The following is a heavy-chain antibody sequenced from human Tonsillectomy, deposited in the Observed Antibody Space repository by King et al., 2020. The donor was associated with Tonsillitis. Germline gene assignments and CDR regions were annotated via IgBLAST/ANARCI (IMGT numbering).Heavy chain of an antibody. D-gene: IGHD3-16*01. V-gene: IGHV5-51*01. CDR2: IYPGDSDT. CDR3: AIQPSGGDADAFDI. CDR1: GYSFITNW. Sequence: VQLVESGAEVKKPGESLKISCKGSGYSFITNWIGWVRQMPGKGLEWMGIIYPGDSDTRYSPSFEGQVIISVDKSISTAYLQWSSLKASDTAMYYCAIQPSGGDADAFDIWGQGTMVTVSS. J-gene: IGHJ3*02.